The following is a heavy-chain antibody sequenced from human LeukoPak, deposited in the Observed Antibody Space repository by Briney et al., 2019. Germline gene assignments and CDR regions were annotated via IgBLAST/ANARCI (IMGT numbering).Heavy chain of an antibody. CDR3: ASFWKQRGNWFDP. CDR2: INHSGST. J-gene: IGHJ5*02. Sequence: PSETLSLTCAVYGGSFSGYYWSWLRQPPGKGLEWVGEINHSGSTNYNPPPKRRVTMSVDTSKNKFSLKLSSVTAADTAVYYCASFWKQRGNWFDPGGQGTLVTVYS. V-gene: IGHV4-34*01. D-gene: IGHD3-3*01. CDR1: GGSFSGYY.